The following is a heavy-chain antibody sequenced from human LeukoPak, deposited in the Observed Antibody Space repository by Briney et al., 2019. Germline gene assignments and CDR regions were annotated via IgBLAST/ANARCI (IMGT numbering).Heavy chain of an antibody. D-gene: IGHD6-13*01. J-gene: IGHJ4*02. CDR1: GFTFSSYG. Sequence: GRSLRLSCAASGFTFSSYGMHWVRQAPGKGLEWVADISYDGSNKYYADSVKGRFTISRDNSKNTLYLQMNSLRAEDTAVYYCAKNCPVAESSWYLNGCDYWGQGTLVTVSS. V-gene: IGHV3-30*18. CDR3: AKNCPVAESSWYLNGCDY. CDR2: ISYDGSNK.